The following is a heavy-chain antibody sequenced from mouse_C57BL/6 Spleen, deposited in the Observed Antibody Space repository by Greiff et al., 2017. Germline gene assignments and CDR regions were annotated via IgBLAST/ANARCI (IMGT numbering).Heavy chain of an antibody. CDR1: GFTFSDYG. J-gene: IGHJ2*01. CDR2: ISSGSSTI. D-gene: IGHD2-1*01. V-gene: IGHV5-17*01. CDR3: ARGALLSFDY. Sequence: VQLKQSGGGLVKPGGSLKLSCAASGFTFSDYGMHWVRQAPEKGLEWVAYISSGSSTIYYADTVEGRFTIARENAKNTLFLQMTSLWSEDTAMYYCARGALLSFDYWGQGTTLTVSS.